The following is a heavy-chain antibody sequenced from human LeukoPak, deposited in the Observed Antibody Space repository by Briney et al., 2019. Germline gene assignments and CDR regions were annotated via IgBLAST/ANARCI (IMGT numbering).Heavy chain of an antibody. D-gene: IGHD1-14*01. Sequence: ASVKVSCKASGYTFNNYYMKWVRQAPGQGLEWMGIINPSGGSTSYAQKFQGRVTMTRDTSTSTVYMELSSLRSDDTAVYYCARSHPGTFDYWGQGTLVTVSS. CDR3: ARSHPGTFDY. CDR1: GYTFNNYY. CDR2: INPSGGST. J-gene: IGHJ4*02. V-gene: IGHV1-46*02.